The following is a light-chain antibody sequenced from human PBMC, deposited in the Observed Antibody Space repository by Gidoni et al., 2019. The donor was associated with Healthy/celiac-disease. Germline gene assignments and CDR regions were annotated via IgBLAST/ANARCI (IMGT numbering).Light chain of an antibody. CDR1: QGICNY. CDR3: QKYNSALRSI. V-gene: IGKV1-27*01. J-gene: IGKJ4*01. Sequence: DIQMTQSPSSLSASVGDRVTITCRAGQGICNYLAWYQQKPGKVPKLLIYAASPLQSGVPSRFSGSGSGTDFTLTISSLQPEDVATYYCQKYNSALRSIFGGGTKVEIK. CDR2: AAS.